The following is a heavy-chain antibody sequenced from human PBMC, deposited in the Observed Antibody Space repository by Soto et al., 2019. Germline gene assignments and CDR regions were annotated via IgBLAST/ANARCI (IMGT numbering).Heavy chain of an antibody. CDR3: AKDLGYYDSSGYEYFQH. D-gene: IGHD3-22*01. V-gene: IGHV3-30*18. Sequence: PGGSLRLSCAASGFTFSSYGMHWVRQAPGKGLEWVAVISYDGSNKYYADSVKGRFTISRDNSKNTLYLQMNSLRAEDTAVYYCAKDLGYYDSSGYEYFQHWGQGTLVTVSS. CDR2: ISYDGSNK. J-gene: IGHJ1*01. CDR1: GFTFSSYG.